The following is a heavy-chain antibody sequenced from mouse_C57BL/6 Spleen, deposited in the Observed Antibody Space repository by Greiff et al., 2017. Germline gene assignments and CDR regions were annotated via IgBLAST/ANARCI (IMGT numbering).Heavy chain of an antibody. Sequence: EVQLQQSGPELVKPGASVKISCKASGYTFTDYYMNWVKQSHGKSLEWIGDINPNNGGTSYTQKFKGKATLTVDKSSSTAYMELRSLTSEDSAVYYCARDYYGSSYYFDYWGQGTTLTVSS. CDR1: GYTFTDYY. CDR2: INPNNGGT. V-gene: IGHV1-26*01. CDR3: ARDYYGSSYYFDY. J-gene: IGHJ2*01. D-gene: IGHD1-1*01.